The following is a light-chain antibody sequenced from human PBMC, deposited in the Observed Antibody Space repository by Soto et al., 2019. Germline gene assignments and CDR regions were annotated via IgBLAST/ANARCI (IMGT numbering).Light chain of an antibody. J-gene: IGKJ5*01. CDR2: GAS. Sequence: EIVMTQSPATLSVSPGERATLSCRASQSIASNLAWYQQKPGQAPRLLILGASTRATGIPARFSGSGSGTELTLTISSLQSEDFAVYYCKKYNTWPPFTFGQGTRLEIK. CDR3: KKYNTWPPFT. CDR1: QSIASN. V-gene: IGKV3-15*01.